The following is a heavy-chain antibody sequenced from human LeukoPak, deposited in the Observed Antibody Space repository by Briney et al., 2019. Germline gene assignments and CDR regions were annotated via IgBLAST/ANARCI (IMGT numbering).Heavy chain of an antibody. CDR3: ARGPGPAAADS. Sequence: PGGSLRLSCAASGFTFDDYVIDWVRQAPGKGLEWVSGVSWNSGNIGYADSVKGRFTISRDNAKNFLYLQMNSLRGEDTALYYCARGPGPAAADSWGQGTLVTVSS. CDR1: GFTFDDYV. D-gene: IGHD6-13*01. J-gene: IGHJ4*02. CDR2: VSWNSGNI. V-gene: IGHV3-9*01.